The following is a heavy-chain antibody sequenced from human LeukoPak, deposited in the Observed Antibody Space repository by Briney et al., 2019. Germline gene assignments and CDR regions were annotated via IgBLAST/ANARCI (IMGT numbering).Heavy chain of an antibody. D-gene: IGHD3-10*01. CDR3: ARGRLEEYYYGSGSYYLYFDY. V-gene: IGHV4-34*01. Sequence: KASETLSLTCAVYGGSFSGYYWSWIRQPPGKGLEWIGEINHSGRTNYNPSLKSRVTISVDTSKNQFSLKLSSVTAADTAVYYCARGRLEEYYYGSGSYYLYFDYWGQGTLVTVSS. CDR1: GGSFSGYY. CDR2: INHSGRT. J-gene: IGHJ4*02.